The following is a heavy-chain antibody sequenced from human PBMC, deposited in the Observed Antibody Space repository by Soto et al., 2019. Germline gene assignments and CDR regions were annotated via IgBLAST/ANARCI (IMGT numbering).Heavy chain of an antibody. Sequence: SETMSLTYSVAGCSLSSSSYYLGWIRQPPGKGLEWIGSIYYSGSTYYNPSLKSRVTISVDTSKNQFSLNLSSVTAADTAVYYCARLRSGSYYNPEYFQHWGQGTLVTVSS. V-gene: IGHV4-39*01. CDR3: ARLRSGSYYNPEYFQH. CDR1: GCSLSSSSYY. CDR2: IYYSGST. J-gene: IGHJ1*01. D-gene: IGHD1-26*01.